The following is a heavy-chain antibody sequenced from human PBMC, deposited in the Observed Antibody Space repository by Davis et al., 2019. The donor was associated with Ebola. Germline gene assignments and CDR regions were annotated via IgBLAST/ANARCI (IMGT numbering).Heavy chain of an antibody. V-gene: IGHV2-5*01. D-gene: IGHD3-10*01. CDR3: AHRRITMVRGVITPGGAFDY. CDR1: GFSLSTSGVG. Sequence: SGPPLVKPTQTLTLTCTFSGFSLSTSGVGVGWIRQPPGKALEWLALIYWNDDKRYSPSLKSRLTITKDTSKNQVVLTMTNMDPVDTATYYCAHRRITMVRGVITPGGAFDYWGQGTLVTVSS. CDR2: IYWNDDK. J-gene: IGHJ4*02.